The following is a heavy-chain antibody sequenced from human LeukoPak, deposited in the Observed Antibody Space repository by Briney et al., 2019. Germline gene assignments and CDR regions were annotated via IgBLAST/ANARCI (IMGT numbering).Heavy chain of an antibody. CDR2: IIHSGST. CDR1: GGSISNYY. V-gene: IGHV4-59*12. D-gene: IGHD3-3*01. J-gene: IGHJ4*02. Sequence: SDTLSLTCTVSGGSISNYYWNWIRQPPGKGLEWIGYIIHSGSTNYNPSLKSRVTIAVDTSKNQFSLKLSSVTAADTAVYYCARANYDFWSGYYRFDYWGQGTLVTVSS. CDR3: ARANYDFWSGYYRFDY.